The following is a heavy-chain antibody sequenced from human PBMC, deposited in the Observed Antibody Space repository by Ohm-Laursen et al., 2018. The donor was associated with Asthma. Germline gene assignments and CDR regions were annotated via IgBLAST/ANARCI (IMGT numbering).Heavy chain of an antibody. D-gene: IGHD1-26*01. CDR1: GYTFSRYS. Sequence: GSLRLSCTASGYTFSRYSIHWVRQIPGKGLEWVASISTASTFIYYADSVRGRFTTSRDNAKNSVYLQMNSLRVEDTAVYYCTRDREVGATIHDYWGQGTLVTVSS. CDR3: TRDREVGATIHDY. CDR2: ISTASTFI. J-gene: IGHJ4*02. V-gene: IGHV3-21*01.